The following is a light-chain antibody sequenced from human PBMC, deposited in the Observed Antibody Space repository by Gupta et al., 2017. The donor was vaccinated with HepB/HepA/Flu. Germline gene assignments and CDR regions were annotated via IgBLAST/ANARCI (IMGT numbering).Light chain of an antibody. Sequence: QSALTQPAPVSGSPGQSITISCTGTNSDVGAYNYVSWYQQPPDKTPKLLIYDVTNRPSGVSDRFSGSKSGTTASLTISGLQAEDEADYYCSSYTDSTTLVFGGGTKLTVL. CDR1: NSDVGAYNY. J-gene: IGLJ3*02. V-gene: IGLV2-14*03. CDR3: SSYTDSTTLV. CDR2: DVT.